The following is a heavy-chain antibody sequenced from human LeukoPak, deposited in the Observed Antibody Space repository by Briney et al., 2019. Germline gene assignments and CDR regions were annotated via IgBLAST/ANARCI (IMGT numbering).Heavy chain of an antibody. CDR2: LWYDGTNK. CDR1: GFTFSSFG. D-gene: IGHD3-22*01. Sequence: GGSLRLSCAASGFTFSSFGMHWVRQAPGKGLQWVGSLWYDGTNKYHADSVKGRFTLYRHNSQSTLYLQINSLRDEDTAVYYCPRARNNYVSSGYSARDYWGQGTLVTVSS. J-gene: IGHJ4*02. CDR3: PRARNNYVSSGYSARDY. V-gene: IGHV3-33*01.